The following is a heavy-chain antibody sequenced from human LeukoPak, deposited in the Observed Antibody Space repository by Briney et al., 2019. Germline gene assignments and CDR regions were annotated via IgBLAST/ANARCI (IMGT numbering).Heavy chain of an antibody. CDR3: ASHYRYAFDI. D-gene: IGHD3-16*02. CDR2: TYYRSKWYN. J-gene: IGHJ3*02. CDR1: GDSVSSNSAA. Sequence: SQTLSLTCAISGDSVSSNSAAWNWIRQSPSRGLEWLGRTYYRSKWYNDYAVSVKSRITINPDTSKNQFSLKLSSVTAADTAVYYCASHYRYAFDIWGQGTMVTVSS. V-gene: IGHV6-1*01.